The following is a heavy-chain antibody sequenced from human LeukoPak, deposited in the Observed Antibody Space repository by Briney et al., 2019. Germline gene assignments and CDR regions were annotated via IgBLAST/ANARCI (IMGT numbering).Heavy chain of an antibody. CDR1: GDSTSSYY. D-gene: IGHD6-13*01. CDR3: ARQPKTKFIIAAAGTNWFDP. Sequence: SSETLSLTCTVSGDSTSSYYWGWIRQPPGKGLEWIGSIYYSGSTFYSPSLKSRVTISVDTSKNQFSLKLSSVTAADTAVYYCARQPKTKFIIAAAGTNWFDPWGQGTLVTVSS. V-gene: IGHV4-39*01. CDR2: IYYSGST. J-gene: IGHJ5*02.